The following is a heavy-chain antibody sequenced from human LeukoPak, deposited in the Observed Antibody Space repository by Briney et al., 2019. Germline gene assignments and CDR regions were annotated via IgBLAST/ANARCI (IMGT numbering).Heavy chain of an antibody. Sequence: SETLSLTCTVSGASISSGSYYWSWIRQPAGKGLEWIGRVYTSGSTNYNPSLKSRVNISLDTPKNQFSLKLISVTAADTAVYYCARHLIIPWTSHKVRGNYGMDVWGQGTTVTVSS. CDR2: VYTSGST. V-gene: IGHV4-61*02. J-gene: IGHJ6*02. CDR3: ARHLIIPWTSHKVRGNYGMDV. CDR1: GASISSGSYY. D-gene: IGHD3/OR15-3a*01.